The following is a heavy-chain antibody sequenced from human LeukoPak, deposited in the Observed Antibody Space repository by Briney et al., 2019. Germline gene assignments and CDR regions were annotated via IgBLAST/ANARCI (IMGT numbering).Heavy chain of an antibody. D-gene: IGHD3-10*01. CDR2: IYTSGST. J-gene: IGHJ5*02. V-gene: IGHV4-4*07. CDR1: GVSISSYY. CDR3: ARENAYGSGSYYNGDSWFDP. Sequence: PSETLSLTCTVSGVSISSYYWSWIRQPAGKGLEWIGRIYTSGSTNYNPSLKSRVTVSVDTSKNQFSLKLSSVTAADTAVYCCARENAYGSGSYYNGDSWFDPWGQGTLVTVSS.